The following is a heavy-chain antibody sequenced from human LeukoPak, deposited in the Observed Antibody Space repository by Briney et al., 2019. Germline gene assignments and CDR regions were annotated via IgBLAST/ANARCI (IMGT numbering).Heavy chain of an antibody. CDR3: ARGRPYYYDSSGYNDY. J-gene: IGHJ4*02. Sequence: PGGSLRLSCAASGFTFSSYAMSWVRQAPGKGLEWVSVISGSGHNTYYADSVKGRFTISRDNAKNSLYLQMNSLRAEDTAVYYCARGRPYYYDSSGYNDYWGQGTLVTVSS. D-gene: IGHD3-22*01. V-gene: IGHV3-23*01. CDR1: GFTFSSYA. CDR2: ISGSGHNT.